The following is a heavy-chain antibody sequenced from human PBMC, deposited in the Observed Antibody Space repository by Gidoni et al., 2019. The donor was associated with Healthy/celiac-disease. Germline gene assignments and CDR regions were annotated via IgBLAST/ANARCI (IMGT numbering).Heavy chain of an antibody. D-gene: IGHD5-12*01. CDR2: IYYSGST. J-gene: IGHJ2*01. CDR3: ARSGYRWYFDL. Sequence: QVQLQESGPGLVKPSQTLSLTCTVSGGPISSGGYYWSWIRQHPGKGLEWIGYIYYSGSTYYNPSLKSLVTISVDTPKNQFSLKLSSVAAADAAVYYCARSGYRWYFDLWGRGTLVTVSS. CDR1: GGPISSGGYY. V-gene: IGHV4-31*01.